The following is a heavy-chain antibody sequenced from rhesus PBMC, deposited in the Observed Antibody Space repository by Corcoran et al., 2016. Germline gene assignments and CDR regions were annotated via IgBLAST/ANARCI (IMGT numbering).Heavy chain of an antibody. D-gene: IGHD2-15*01. J-gene: IGHJ1*01. Sequence: QVQLQESGPGLVKPSETLSLTCAVSGYSISNGYYWGWIRQPPGKGLEYIGYISGTSGSTYCNPSLQGRVTISKDTSNNQFSLRLNSVTAADTAVYYCARHLGSKYSEFWGQGTLAIVSS. CDR3: ARHLGSKYSEF. V-gene: IGHV4-99*01. CDR2: ISGTSGST. CDR1: GYSISNGYY.